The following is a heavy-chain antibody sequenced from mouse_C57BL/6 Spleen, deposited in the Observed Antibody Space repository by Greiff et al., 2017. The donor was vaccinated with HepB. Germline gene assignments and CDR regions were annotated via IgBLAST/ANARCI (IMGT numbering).Heavy chain of an antibody. J-gene: IGHJ4*01. CDR2: IYPGSGNT. D-gene: IGHD2-10*02. CDR1: GYTFTDYY. Sequence: QVQLKESGAELVRPGASVKLSCKASGYTFTDYYINWVKQRPGQGLEWIARIYPGSGNTYYNEKFKGKATLTAEKSSSTAYMQLSSLTSEDSAVYVCAREGYGNLLLAIDYWGQGTSVTVSS. V-gene: IGHV1-76*01. CDR3: AREGYGNLLLAIDY.